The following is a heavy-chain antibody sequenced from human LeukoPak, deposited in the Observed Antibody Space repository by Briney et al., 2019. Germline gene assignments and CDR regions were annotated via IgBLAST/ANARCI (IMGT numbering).Heavy chain of an antibody. V-gene: IGHV4-34*01. CDR3: ARMTSGFTVTTFGARDY. D-gene: IGHD4-17*01. CDR1: GGSFSGYY. J-gene: IGHJ4*02. Sequence: SETLSLTCAVYGGSFSGYYWGWIRQPPGKGLEWIGEINHSGSTNYNPSLRSRAPISVDTSKNQFSLKLSSVTAADTAVYYCARMTSGFTVTTFGARDYWGQGTLVTVSS. CDR2: INHSGST.